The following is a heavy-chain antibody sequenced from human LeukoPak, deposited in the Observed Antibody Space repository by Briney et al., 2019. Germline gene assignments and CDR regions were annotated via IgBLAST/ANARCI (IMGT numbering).Heavy chain of an antibody. CDR3: ARDLSWRIGDS. Sequence: GGSLRLSCAASGFTFSSYWMHWVRQAPGKGLVWVSRIDPDGSTINYADSVKGRFTTSRDNAKNTLYLQMNNLRAEDTAVYYCARDLSWRIGDSWGQGTLVTVSS. V-gene: IGHV3-74*01. CDR2: IDPDGSTI. D-gene: IGHD2-21*01. J-gene: IGHJ4*02. CDR1: GFTFSSYW.